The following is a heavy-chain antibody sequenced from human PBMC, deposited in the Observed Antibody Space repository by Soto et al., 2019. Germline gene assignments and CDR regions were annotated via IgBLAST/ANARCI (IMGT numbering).Heavy chain of an antibody. CDR1: GYTFTSCY. CDR3: AREIVVVVAATRPLDAFDI. J-gene: IGHJ3*02. V-gene: IGHV1-46*01. Sequence: ASVKVSCKASGYTFTSCYMHWVRQAHGQGPEWMGIINPSGGSTSYAQKFRGRVTMTRDTSTSTVYVELSSLRSEDTAVYYCAREIVVVVAATRPLDAFDIWGQGTMVTVSS. D-gene: IGHD2-15*01. CDR2: INPSGGST.